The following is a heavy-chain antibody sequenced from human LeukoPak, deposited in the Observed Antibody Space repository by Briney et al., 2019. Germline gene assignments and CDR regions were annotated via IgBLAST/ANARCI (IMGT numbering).Heavy chain of an antibody. J-gene: IGHJ4*02. D-gene: IGHD3-10*01. CDR1: GGSISSSSYY. CDR3: ARAGTTDRSPWGY. V-gene: IGHV4-39*01. CDR2: IYYSGST. Sequence: SETLSLTCTVSGGSISSSSYYWGWIRQPPGKGLEWIGSIYYSGSTYYNPSLKSRVTISVDTSKNQFSLKLSSVTAADTAVYYCARAGTTDRSPWGYWGQGTLVTVSS.